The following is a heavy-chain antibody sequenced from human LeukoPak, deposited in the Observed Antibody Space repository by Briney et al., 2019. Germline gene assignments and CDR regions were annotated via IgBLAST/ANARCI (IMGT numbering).Heavy chain of an antibody. Sequence: TGGSLRLSCAASGFTVSSNYMSWVRQAPGKGLEWVSVIYSGGSTYYADSVKGRFTISRDNSKNTLYLQMNSLRAEDTAVYYCTTVLTVVTPAFNCWGQGTLVTVSS. J-gene: IGHJ4*02. CDR2: IYSGGST. D-gene: IGHD4-23*01. CDR3: TTVLTVVTPAFNC. V-gene: IGHV3-66*01. CDR1: GFTVSSNY.